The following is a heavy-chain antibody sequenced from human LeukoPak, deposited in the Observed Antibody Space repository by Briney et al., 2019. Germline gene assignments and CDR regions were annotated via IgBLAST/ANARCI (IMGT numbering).Heavy chain of an antibody. J-gene: IGHJ6*03. D-gene: IGHD4-17*01. CDR1: GDSISSYY. Sequence: PSETLSLTCTVSGDSISSYYWSWIRQPPGKGLEWIGYIYCSGRTNYNPSLKSRVTISVDTSKNQFSLKLSSVTAADTAVYYCARRGLYGDYLGYMDVWGKGTTVTVSS. CDR3: ARRGLYGDYLGYMDV. V-gene: IGHV4-59*08. CDR2: IYCSGRT.